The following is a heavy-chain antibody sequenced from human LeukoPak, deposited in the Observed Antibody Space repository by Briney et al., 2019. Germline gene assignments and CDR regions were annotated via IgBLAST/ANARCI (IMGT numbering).Heavy chain of an antibody. J-gene: IGHJ3*02. CDR3: ARRGVVVAARLAFDI. D-gene: IGHD2-15*01. CDR2: MNPNSGNT. V-gene: IGHV1-8*03. Sequence: ASVKVSCKASGYTFTSYDINWVRQATGQGLEWMGWMNPNSGNTGYAQKFQGRVTITRNTSISTAYMELSSLRSDDTAVYYCARRGVVVAARLAFDIWGQGTMVTVSS. CDR1: GYTFTSYD.